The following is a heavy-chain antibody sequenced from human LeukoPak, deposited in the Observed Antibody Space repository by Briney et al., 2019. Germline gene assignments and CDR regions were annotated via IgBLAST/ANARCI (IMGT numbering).Heavy chain of an antibody. Sequence: GSLRLSCAASGFTFSSYAMSWVRQAPGKGLEWVSFISHSGAYAYYADSVKGRFTISRDNSKNTLYLQMNSLRAEDTAVYYCAKDFDRSSWYFDYWGQGTLVTVSS. CDR1: GFTFSSYA. D-gene: IGHD6-13*01. J-gene: IGHJ4*02. CDR3: AKDFDRSSWYFDY. V-gene: IGHV3-23*01. CDR2: ISHSGAYA.